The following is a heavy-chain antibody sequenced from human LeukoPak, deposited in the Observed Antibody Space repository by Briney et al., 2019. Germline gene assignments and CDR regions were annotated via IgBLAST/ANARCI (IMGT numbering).Heavy chain of an antibody. CDR2: TYYRSKWNN. J-gene: IGHJ4*02. CDR3: ARDLSGRAWEGFDY. Sequence: SQTLSLTCAISGDSVSSNSATWNWIRQSPSRGLEWLRRTYYRSKWNNDYAVSVESRITINPDISKNQFSLQMNSVTPEDTAVYYCARDLSGRAWEGFDYWGQGTLVTVSS. CDR1: GDSVSSNSAT. V-gene: IGHV6-1*01. D-gene: IGHD6-25*01.